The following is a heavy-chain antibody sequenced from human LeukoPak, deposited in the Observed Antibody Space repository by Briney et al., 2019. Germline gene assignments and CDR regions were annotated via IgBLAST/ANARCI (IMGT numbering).Heavy chain of an antibody. D-gene: IGHD3-3*01. J-gene: IGHJ4*02. CDR1: GFTFSSYA. CDR2: ISGSGGST. CDR3: ATDRGWRTSGYYLYYFEY. Sequence: GGSLRLSCAASGFTFSSYAMSWVRQAPGKGLEWVSAISGSGGSTYYADSVKGRFTISRDNTMNSLYLQMSSLRAEDTAVYYCATDRGWRTSGYYLYYFEYWGQGTLVTFSS. V-gene: IGHV3-23*01.